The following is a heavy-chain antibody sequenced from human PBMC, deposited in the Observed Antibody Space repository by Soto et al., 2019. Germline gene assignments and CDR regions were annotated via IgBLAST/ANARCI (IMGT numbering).Heavy chain of an antibody. CDR3: AKERYYGSGSYTNWFDP. CDR1: GFTFSSYG. CDR2: ISYDGSNK. Sequence: GGSLRLSCAASGFTFSSYGMHWVRQAPGKGLEWVAVISYDGSNKYYADSVKGRFTISRDNSKNTLYLQMNSLRAEDTAVYYCAKERYYGSGSYTNWFDPWGQGTLVTVS. D-gene: IGHD3-10*01. V-gene: IGHV3-30*18. J-gene: IGHJ5*02.